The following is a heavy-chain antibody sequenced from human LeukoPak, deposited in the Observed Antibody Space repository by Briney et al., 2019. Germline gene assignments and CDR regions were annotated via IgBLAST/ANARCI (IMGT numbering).Heavy chain of an antibody. CDR1: GFTFSTYS. V-gene: IGHV3-21*04. Sequence: PGGSLRLSCAASGFTFSTYSMNWVRQAPGKGLEWVSSISGSSDYIYYADSVKGRFTISRDNSKSTLYLQMNSLRAEDTAVYYCAKKEVGLHPFDYWGQGTLVTVSS. J-gene: IGHJ4*02. CDR3: AKKEVGLHPFDY. D-gene: IGHD2-15*01. CDR2: ISGSSDYI.